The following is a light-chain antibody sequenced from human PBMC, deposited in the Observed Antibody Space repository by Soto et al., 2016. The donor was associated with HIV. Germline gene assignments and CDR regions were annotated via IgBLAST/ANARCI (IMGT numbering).Light chain of an antibody. CDR1: NIGSKS. CDR2: DDS. CDR3: QVWDASSDHPV. Sequence: SYELTQPPSVSVAPGKTATITCGGNNIGSKSVHWYQQKPGQAPVLVVYDDSDRRSGIPERFSGSNSGNTATLTISRVEAGDEADYCCQVWDASSDHPVFGGGTKLTVL. V-gene: IGLV3-21*03. J-gene: IGLJ3*02.